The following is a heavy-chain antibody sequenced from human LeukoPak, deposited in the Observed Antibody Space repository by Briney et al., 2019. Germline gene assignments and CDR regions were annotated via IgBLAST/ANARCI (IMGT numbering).Heavy chain of an antibody. D-gene: IGHD3-22*01. Sequence: GGSLRLSCVASGFTFSSYWMHWVRQAPGKGLEWVSAISGSGGSTYYADSVKGRFTISRDNSKNTLYLQMNSLRAEDTAVYYCAKGTRYYYDSSGYYSDAFDIWGQGTMVTVSS. CDR3: AKGTRYYYDSSGYYSDAFDI. CDR2: ISGSGGST. V-gene: IGHV3-23*01. J-gene: IGHJ3*02. CDR1: GFTFSSYW.